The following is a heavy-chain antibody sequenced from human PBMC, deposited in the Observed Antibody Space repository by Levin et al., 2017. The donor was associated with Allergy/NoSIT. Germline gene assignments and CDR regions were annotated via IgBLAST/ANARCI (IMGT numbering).Heavy chain of an antibody. CDR3: ARDMGYSSGWYFQPTFDY. CDR1: GFTFSSYS. CDR2: ISSSSSTI. D-gene: IGHD6-19*01. Sequence: GESLKISCAASGFTFSSYSMNWVRQAPGKGLEWVSYISSSSSTIYYADSVKGRFTISRDNAKNSLYLQMNSLRAEDTAVYYCARDMGYSSGWYFQPTFDYWGQGTLVTVSS. J-gene: IGHJ4*02. V-gene: IGHV3-48*01.